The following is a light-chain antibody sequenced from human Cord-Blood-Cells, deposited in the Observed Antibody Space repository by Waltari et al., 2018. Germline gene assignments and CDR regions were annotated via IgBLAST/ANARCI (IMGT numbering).Light chain of an antibody. CDR3: QQYGSSPRT. Sequence: EIMLTQSPGTLSLSTGERATLSCRASQSVSSSYLAWYQQKPGQAPRLLIYGASSRATGIPDRFSGSGSGTDFTLTISRLEPEEFAVYYCQQYGSSPRTFGGGTKVEIK. V-gene: IGKV3-20*01. J-gene: IGKJ4*01. CDR2: GAS. CDR1: QSVSSSY.